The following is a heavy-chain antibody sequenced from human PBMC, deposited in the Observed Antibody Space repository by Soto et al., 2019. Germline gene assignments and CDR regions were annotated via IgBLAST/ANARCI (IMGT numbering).Heavy chain of an antibody. D-gene: IGHD5-12*01. J-gene: IGHJ5*02. CDR1: GGSVNRGAYY. CDR2: IYHSGGT. V-gene: IGHV4-31*03. CDR3: ARGGDVVATIDNYFDP. Sequence: SETLSLTCTVSGGSVNRGAYYWSWIRQHPGKGLEWIGYIYHSGGTYYNPSLKSRVTISIDTSKNQFSLKLSSVTAADTAVYYCARGGDVVATIDNYFDPWGQGTLVTVS.